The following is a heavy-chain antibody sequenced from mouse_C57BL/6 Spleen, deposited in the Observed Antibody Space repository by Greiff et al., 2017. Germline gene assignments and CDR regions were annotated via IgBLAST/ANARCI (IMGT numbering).Heavy chain of an antibody. CDR1: GFTFNTYA. D-gene: IGHD1-1*01. Sequence: EVQLVESGGGLVQPKGSLKLSCAASGFTFNTYAMHWVRQAPGQGLEWVARIRSKSSNYATSYADSVKDRFTISRDDSQSMLYLQMNNLKTEATARYYCVRNYYDSSYAYFDYWGQGTTLTVSS. V-gene: IGHV10-3*01. CDR2: IRSKSSNYAT. J-gene: IGHJ2*01. CDR3: VRNYYDSSYAYFDY.